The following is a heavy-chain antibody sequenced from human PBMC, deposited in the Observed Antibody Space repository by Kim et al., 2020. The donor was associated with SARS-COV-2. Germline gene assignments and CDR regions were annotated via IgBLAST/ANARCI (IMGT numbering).Heavy chain of an antibody. J-gene: IGHJ6*02. D-gene: IGHD5-18*01. CDR2: INAGNGNT. CDR1: GYTFTSYA. V-gene: IGHV1-3*01. Sequence: ASVKVSCKASGYTFTSYAMHWVRQAPGQRLEWMGWINAGNGNTKYSQKFQGRVTITRDTSASTAYMELSSLRSEDTAVYYCARDLVGYSYGGGMDVWGQGTTVTVSS. CDR3: ARDLVGYSYGGGMDV.